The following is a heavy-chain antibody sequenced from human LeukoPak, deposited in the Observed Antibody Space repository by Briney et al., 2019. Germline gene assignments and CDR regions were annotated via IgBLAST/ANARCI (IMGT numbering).Heavy chain of an antibody. CDR2: IYHSGST. CDR3: ARDQGIWYFDL. Sequence: SETLSLTCTVSGYSISNNYYWDWIRQPPGKGLEWIGSIYHSGSTYYNPSLKSRVTISVDTSKNQFSLKLSSVTAADTAVYYCARDQGIWYFDLWGRGTLVTVSS. CDR1: GYSISNNYY. V-gene: IGHV4-38-2*02. J-gene: IGHJ2*01. D-gene: IGHD1-14*01.